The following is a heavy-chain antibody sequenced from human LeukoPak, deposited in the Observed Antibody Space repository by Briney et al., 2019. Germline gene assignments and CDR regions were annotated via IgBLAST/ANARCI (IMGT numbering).Heavy chain of an antibody. D-gene: IGHD5-18*01. CDR2: IYWDDDK. V-gene: IGHV2-5*02. J-gene: IGHJ4*02. CDR3: AHMDGYNYGKYFDY. Sequence: KESGPTLVNPTQTLTLTCTFSGFSLSTSGVGVGWIRQPPAKALEWLALIYWDDDKRYSPSLKSRLTITKDTSKNQVVLTMTNMDPVDTATYYCAHMDGYNYGKYFDYWGQGTLVTVSS. CDR1: GFSLSTSGVG.